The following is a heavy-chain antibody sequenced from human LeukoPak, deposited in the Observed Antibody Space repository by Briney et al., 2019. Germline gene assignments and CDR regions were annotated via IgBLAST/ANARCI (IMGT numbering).Heavy chain of an antibody. CDR2: IWSDGSNK. CDR1: GFTFSGYG. J-gene: IGHJ3*02. Sequence: GGSLRLSCAASGFTFSGYGMHWVRQASGKGLERVTVIWSDGSNKYYADSVKGRFTISRDNSKNTLYLQMNSLRAEDTAVYYCASPPVTIFGVVDAFDIWGQGTMVTVSS. D-gene: IGHD3-3*01. V-gene: IGHV3-33*01. CDR3: ASPPVTIFGVVDAFDI.